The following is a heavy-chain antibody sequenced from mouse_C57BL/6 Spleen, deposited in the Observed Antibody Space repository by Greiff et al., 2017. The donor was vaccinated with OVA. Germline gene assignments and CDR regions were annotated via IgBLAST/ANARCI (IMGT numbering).Heavy chain of an antibody. V-gene: IGHV1-61*01. CDR2: IYPSDSET. D-gene: IGHD3-3*01. J-gene: IGHJ1*03. CDR1: GYTFTSYW. Sequence: VQLQQPGAELVRPGSSVKLSCKASGYTFTSYWMDWVKQRPGQGLEWIGNIYPSDSETHYNQKFKDKATLTVDKSSSTAYMQLSSLTSEDSAVYYCAGIVGGYFDDWGTGTTVTVSS. CDR3: AGIVGGYFDD.